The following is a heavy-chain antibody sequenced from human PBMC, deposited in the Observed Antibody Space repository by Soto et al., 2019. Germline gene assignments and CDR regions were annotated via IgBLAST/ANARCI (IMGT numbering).Heavy chain of an antibody. Sequence: GASVKVSCKASGYTFTGYYMHWVRQAPGQGLEWMGWINPNSGGTNYAQKFQGWVTMTRDTSISTAYMELSRLRSDDTAVYYCARGVDKGATVLAVYYGMDVWGQGTTVTVSS. CDR1: GYTFTGYY. D-gene: IGHD5-12*01. CDR2: INPNSGGT. V-gene: IGHV1-2*04. CDR3: ARGVDKGATVLAVYYGMDV. J-gene: IGHJ6*02.